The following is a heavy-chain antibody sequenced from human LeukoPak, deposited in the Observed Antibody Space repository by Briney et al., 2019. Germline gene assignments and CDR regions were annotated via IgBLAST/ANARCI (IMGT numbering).Heavy chain of an antibody. CDR2: IIPIFGTA. J-gene: IGHJ3*02. Sequence: ASVKVPCKASGGTFSSYAISWVRQAPGQGLEWMGGIIPIFGTANYAQKFQGRVTITTDESTSTAYMELRSLRSDDTAVYYCARDGAFDIWGQGTMVTVSS. CDR1: GGTFSSYA. V-gene: IGHV1-69*05. CDR3: ARDGAFDI.